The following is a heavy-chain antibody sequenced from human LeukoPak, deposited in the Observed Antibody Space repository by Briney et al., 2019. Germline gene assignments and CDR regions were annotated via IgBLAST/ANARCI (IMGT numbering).Heavy chain of an antibody. V-gene: IGHV4-61*02. CDR1: GCSISSGSYY. J-gene: IGHJ3*02. CDR2: IYTSGST. D-gene: IGHD3-22*01. CDR3: ARDRYYDSSGYCSSFDI. Sequence: SETLSLTCTVSGCSISSGSYYWSWIRQPAGKGLEWIGRIYTSGSTNYNPSLKSRVTISVDTSKNQFSLKLSSETAADTAVYYCARDRYYDSSGYCSSFDIWGQGTMVTVSS.